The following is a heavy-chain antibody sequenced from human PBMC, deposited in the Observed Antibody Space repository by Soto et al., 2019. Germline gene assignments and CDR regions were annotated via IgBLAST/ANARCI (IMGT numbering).Heavy chain of an antibody. Sequence: GGSLRLSCAASGFTFSSYAMSWVRQAPGKGLEWVSAISGSGGSTYYADSVKGRFTISRDNSKNTLYLQMNSLRAEDTAVYYCANQYCSSTSCYSWGQRTLVTVSS. J-gene: IGHJ4*02. D-gene: IGHD2-2*02. CDR2: ISGSGGST. V-gene: IGHV3-23*01. CDR3: ANQYCSSTSCYS. CDR1: GFTFSSYA.